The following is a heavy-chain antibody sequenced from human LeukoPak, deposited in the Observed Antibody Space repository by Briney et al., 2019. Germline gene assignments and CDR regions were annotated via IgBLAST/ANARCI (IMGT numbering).Heavy chain of an antibody. CDR2: IYYSGST. CDR3: ARGRLVDSGPVDAFDI. CDR1: GGSISSYY. V-gene: IGHV4-59*01. J-gene: IGHJ3*02. D-gene: IGHD2-15*01. Sequence: SETLSLTCTVSGGSISSYYLSWIRQPPGKGLEWIGYIYYSGSTNYNPSLKSRVTISVDTSKSQFSLKLSSVTAADTAVYYCARGRLVDSGPVDAFDIWGQGTMVTGSS.